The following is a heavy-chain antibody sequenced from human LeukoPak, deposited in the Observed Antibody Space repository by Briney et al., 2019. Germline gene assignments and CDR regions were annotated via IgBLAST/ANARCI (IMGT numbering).Heavy chain of an antibody. D-gene: IGHD6-19*01. Sequence: GGPLRLSCAASGFTFSSYSMNWVRQAPGKGLEWVSSISSSSSYIYYADSVKGRFTISRDNAKNSLYLQMNSLRAEDTAVYYCARDTGLAGYFDYWGQGTLVTVSS. CDR1: GFTFSSYS. CDR3: ARDTGLAGYFDY. V-gene: IGHV3-21*01. J-gene: IGHJ4*02. CDR2: ISSSSSYI.